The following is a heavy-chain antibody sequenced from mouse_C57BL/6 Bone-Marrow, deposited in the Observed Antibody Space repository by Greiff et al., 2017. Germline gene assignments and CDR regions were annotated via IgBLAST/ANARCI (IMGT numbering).Heavy chain of an antibody. J-gene: IGHJ2*01. CDR1: GFTFSDYY. Sequence: EVQRVESEGGLVQPGSSMKLSCTASGFTFSDYYMAWVRQVPEKGLEWVAKHNYDGSSTYYLDSLKSRFIISRDNAKNMLYMQKSSLKSEYTATDYCARERFLYFDYWGQGTTLTVSS. CDR3: ARERFLYFDY. CDR2: HNYDGSST. V-gene: IGHV5-16*01.